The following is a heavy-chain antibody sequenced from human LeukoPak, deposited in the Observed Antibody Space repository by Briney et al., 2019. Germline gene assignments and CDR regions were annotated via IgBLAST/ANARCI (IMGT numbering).Heavy chain of an antibody. CDR2: ISSSGSTI. CDR3: ARVATRNDAFDI. V-gene: IGHV3-48*03. D-gene: IGHD5-24*01. J-gene: IGHJ3*02. CDR1: GFTFSSYE. Sequence: QPGGSLRLSCAASGFTFSSYEMNWVRQAPGKGLEWVSYISSSGSTIYYADSVKGRFAISRDNAKNSLYLQMNSLRAEDTAVYYCARVATRNDAFDIWGQGTMVTVSS.